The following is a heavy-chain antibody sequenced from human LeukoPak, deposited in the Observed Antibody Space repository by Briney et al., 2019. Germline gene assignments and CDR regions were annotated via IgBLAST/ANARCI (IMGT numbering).Heavy chain of an antibody. J-gene: IGHJ4*02. CDR2: ISYDGSNK. Sequence: GGSLRLSCAASGFTFSSYAMHWVRQAPGKGLEWVAVISYDGSNKYYADSVKGRFTISRDNSKNTLYLQMNSLRAEDTAVYYCARDHKRLGLSHFDYWGQGTLVTVSS. CDR1: GFTFSSYA. D-gene: IGHD5-24*01. V-gene: IGHV3-30*04. CDR3: ARDHKRLGLSHFDY.